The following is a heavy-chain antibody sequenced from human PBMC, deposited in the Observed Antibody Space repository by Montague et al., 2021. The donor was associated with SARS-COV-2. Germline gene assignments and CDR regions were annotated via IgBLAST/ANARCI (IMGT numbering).Heavy chain of an antibody. J-gene: IGHJ3*02. CDR1: CGSINSSNYY. CDR2: IYYSGST. Sequence: SETLSLTCTVSCGSINSSNYYWGWIRQPPGKGLEWIGSIYYSGSTYYNPSLKSRVTISVDTSKNQFSLKLSSVTAADTAVDYCESPTYYYDSSGSNAFDIWGQGTMVTVTS. V-gene: IGHV4-39*01. CDR3: ESPTYYYDSSGSNAFDI. D-gene: IGHD3-22*01.